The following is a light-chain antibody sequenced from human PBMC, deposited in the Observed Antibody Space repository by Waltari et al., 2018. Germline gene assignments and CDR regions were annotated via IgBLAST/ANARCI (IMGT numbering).Light chain of an antibody. V-gene: IGLV8-61*01. J-gene: IGLJ3*02. CDR1: PGPLPSTSS. CDR2: KAN. CDR3: LLYMGSGIWV. Sequence: QTVVTQAPSLSVSPAGTVTLTCALSPGPLPSTSSASWYQQSPGQTPRTLVYKANIRSSGVPDRFSGSVLGNKAVLIITGAQAEDESTYYCLLYMGSGIWVFGGGTKLTVL.